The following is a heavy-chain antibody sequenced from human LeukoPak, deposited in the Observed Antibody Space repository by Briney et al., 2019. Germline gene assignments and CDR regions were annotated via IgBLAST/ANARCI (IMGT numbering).Heavy chain of an antibody. CDR3: ARDAVLIGLDY. CDR1: GFTFSSYR. V-gene: IGHV3-21*01. Sequence: GGSLRLSCAASGFTFSSYRMNWVRQAPGKGLEWVSSISSSSSYIYYADSVKGRFTISRDNAKNSLYLQMNSLRAEDTAVYYCARDAVLIGLDYWGQGTLVTVSS. J-gene: IGHJ4*02. CDR2: ISSSSSYI.